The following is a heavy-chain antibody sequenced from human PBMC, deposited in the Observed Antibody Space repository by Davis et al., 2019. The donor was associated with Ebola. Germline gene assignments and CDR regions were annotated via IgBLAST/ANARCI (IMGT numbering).Heavy chain of an antibody. Sequence: MPSETLSLTCAVYGGSFSGYYWSWIRQPPGKGLEWIGYIYYSGSTNYNPSLKSRVTISVDTSKNQLSLKLSSVTAADTAVYYCARDGHNYSYFDFWGQGTLVTVSS. J-gene: IGHJ4*02. CDR2: IYYSGST. CDR3: ARDGHNYSYFDF. D-gene: IGHD5-24*01. V-gene: IGHV4-59*01. CDR1: GGSFSGYY.